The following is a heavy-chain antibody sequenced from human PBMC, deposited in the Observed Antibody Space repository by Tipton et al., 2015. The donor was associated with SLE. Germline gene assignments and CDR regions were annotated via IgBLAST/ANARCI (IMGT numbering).Heavy chain of an antibody. V-gene: IGHV4-39*07. CDR2: IFYTGIT. Sequence: RQPPGKGLQWIGTIFYTGITYYNPSLRSRVTISRDPSKNQFSLKLISATAADTAVYYCARDQVGVGDFDYWSQGTLVTVSS. J-gene: IGHJ4*02. CDR3: ARDQVGVGDFDY. D-gene: IGHD3-16*01.